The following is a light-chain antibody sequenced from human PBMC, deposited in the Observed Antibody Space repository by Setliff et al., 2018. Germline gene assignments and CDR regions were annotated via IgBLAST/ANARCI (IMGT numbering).Light chain of an antibody. CDR2: DVS. V-gene: IGLV2-11*01. Sequence: QSALTQPRSVSGSPGQSVTISCTGTSSDVGGYNYVSWYQQHPGKAPKLMIYDVSERPSGVSNRFSGSKSGNTASLTISGLQAEDEADYYCCSYAGSSTLFGGGTKVTVL. CDR3: CSYAGSSTL. CDR1: SSDVGGYNY. J-gene: IGLJ2*01.